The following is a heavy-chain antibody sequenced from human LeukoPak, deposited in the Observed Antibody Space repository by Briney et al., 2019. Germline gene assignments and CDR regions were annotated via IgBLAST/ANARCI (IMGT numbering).Heavy chain of an antibody. J-gene: IGHJ4*02. D-gene: IGHD1-7*01. CDR2: IYYSGST. CDR1: GGSISSSNW. Sequence: SGTLSLTCVVSGGSISSSNWWSWVRQPPGKGLEWIGSIYYSGSTCYNPSLKSRVTISVDTSKNQFSLKLSSVTAADTAVYYCARVRNYEVDYWGQGTLVTVSS. CDR3: ARVRNYEVDY. V-gene: IGHV4-4*02.